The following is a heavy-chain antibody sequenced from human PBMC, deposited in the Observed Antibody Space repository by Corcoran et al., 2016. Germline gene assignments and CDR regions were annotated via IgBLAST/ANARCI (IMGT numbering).Heavy chain of an antibody. CDR2: INPSGGST. CDR3: ARKPHYYESSGWVFGMDV. Sequence: QVQLVQSGAEVKKPGASVKVSCKASGYTFTSYYMHWVRQAPGQGLEWMGIINPSGGSTSYAQKFQGRVTMTRDTSTSTVYMELSSLRSEDTDVYYCARKPHYYESSGWVFGMDVWGQGTTVTVSS. V-gene: IGHV1-46*01. CDR1: GYTFTSYY. J-gene: IGHJ6*02. D-gene: IGHD3-22*01.